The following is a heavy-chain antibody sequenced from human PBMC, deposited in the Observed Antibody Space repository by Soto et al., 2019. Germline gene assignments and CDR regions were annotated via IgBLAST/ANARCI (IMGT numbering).Heavy chain of an antibody. Sequence: GGSLRLSCAASGFTFSSYAMSWVRQAPGKGLEWVSAISGSGGSTYYADSVKGRFTISRGNSKNTLYLQMNSLRAEDTAVYYCAKNTGDRIAARYGMDVWGQGTTVTVSS. V-gene: IGHV3-23*01. CDR2: ISGSGGST. D-gene: IGHD6-6*01. CDR3: AKNTGDRIAARYGMDV. J-gene: IGHJ6*02. CDR1: GFTFSSYA.